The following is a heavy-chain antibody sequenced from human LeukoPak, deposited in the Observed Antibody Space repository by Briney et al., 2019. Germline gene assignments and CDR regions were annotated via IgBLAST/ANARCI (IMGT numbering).Heavy chain of an antibody. Sequence: SETLSLTCTVSGGYISSYYWSWIRQPPGKGLEWIGEINHSGSTNYNPSLKSRVTISVDTSKNQFSLKLSSVTAADTAVYYCAASTLPRGYYMDVWGKGTTVTVSS. CDR2: INHSGST. V-gene: IGHV4-34*01. CDR1: GGYISSYY. CDR3: AASTLPRGYYMDV. D-gene: IGHD3-10*01. J-gene: IGHJ6*03.